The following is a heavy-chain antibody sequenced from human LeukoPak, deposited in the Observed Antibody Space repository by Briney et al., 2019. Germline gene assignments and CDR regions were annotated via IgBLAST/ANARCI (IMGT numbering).Heavy chain of an antibody. V-gene: IGHV4-34*01. CDR1: GGSFSGYY. J-gene: IGHJ6*02. Sequence: SETLSLTCAVYGGSFSGYYWSWIRQPPGKGLEWIGEINHSGSTNYNPSLKSRVTISVDTSKNQFSLKLSSVTAADTAVYYCARVLGDYYGMDVWGQGTTVTVSS. D-gene: IGHD2-15*01. CDR3: ARVLGDYYGMDV. CDR2: INHSGST.